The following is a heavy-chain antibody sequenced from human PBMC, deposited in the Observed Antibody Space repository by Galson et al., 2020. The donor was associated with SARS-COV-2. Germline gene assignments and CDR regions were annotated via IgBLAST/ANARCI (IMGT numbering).Heavy chain of an antibody. D-gene: IGHD3-22*01. CDR3: AREFVYYDSGAIDY. V-gene: IGHV3-30*04. CDR1: GFTFSSYA. Sequence: GESLKISCAASGFTFSSYAMHWVRQAPGKGLEWVAVISYDGSNKYYADSVKGRFTISRDNSKNTLYLQMNSLRAEDTDVYYCAREFVYYDSGAIDYWGQGTLVTVSA. CDR2: ISYDGSNK. J-gene: IGHJ4*02.